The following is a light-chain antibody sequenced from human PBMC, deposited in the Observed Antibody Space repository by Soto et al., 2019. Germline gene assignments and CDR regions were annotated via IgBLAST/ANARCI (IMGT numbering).Light chain of an antibody. CDR3: QHYDSSQWT. J-gene: IGKJ1*01. CDR1: QSVSSSY. V-gene: IGKV3-20*01. CDR2: DAS. Sequence: EIVLTQSPGTLSLSPGERDTLSCRASQSVSSSYLAWYQQKPGQAPRLLIYDASSRATGISDRFSGSGSGTDFTFTISRLEPEDFAVYYCQHYDSSQWTFGQGTKVDIK.